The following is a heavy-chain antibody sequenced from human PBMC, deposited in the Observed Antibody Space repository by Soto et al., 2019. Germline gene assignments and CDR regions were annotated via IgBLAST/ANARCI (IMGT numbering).Heavy chain of an antibody. J-gene: IGHJ4*02. CDR3: AASYGSGYRAFDY. CDR2: INPILSMS. V-gene: IGHV1-69*02. CDR1: GDTFSFYT. Sequence: QVQLVQSGAEVKKPGSSVKVSCKASGDTFSFYTINWVRQAPGLGLEWVGRINPILSMSNYAQKFQDRVTMTADKSRSTAYMEMRSLRSEDTAMYYCAASYGSGYRAFDYWGQGALVTVSS. D-gene: IGHD3-10*01.